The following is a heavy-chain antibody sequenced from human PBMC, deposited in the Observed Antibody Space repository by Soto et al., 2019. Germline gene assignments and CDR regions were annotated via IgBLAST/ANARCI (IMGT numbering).Heavy chain of an antibody. CDR1: GFTFSSYA. Sequence: QVQLVESGGGVVQPGRSLRLSCAASGFTFSSYAMHWVRQAPGKGLEWVAVISYDGSNKYYADSVKGRFTISRDNSKNTLYLQMNSLRAEDTAVYYCARGSTASNYYGMDVWGQGTTVTVSS. V-gene: IGHV3-30-3*01. CDR3: ARGSTASNYYGMDV. CDR2: ISYDGSNK. J-gene: IGHJ6*02. D-gene: IGHD4-17*01.